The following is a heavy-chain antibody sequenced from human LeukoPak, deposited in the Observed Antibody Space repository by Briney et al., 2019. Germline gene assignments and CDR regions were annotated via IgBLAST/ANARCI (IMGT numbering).Heavy chain of an antibody. CDR2: MNPNSGNT. J-gene: IGHJ4*02. D-gene: IGHD3-22*01. Sequence: ASVTVSFKASGYTFTSYDINWVRQAPGQGREWMGWMNPNSGNTGYAQKFQGRVTMTRNTSISTAYMELSSLRSEDTAVYYCARGGYDSSGYYGYYFDYWGQGTLVTVSS. CDR3: ARGGYDSSGYYGYYFDY. V-gene: IGHV1-8*01. CDR1: GYTFTSYD.